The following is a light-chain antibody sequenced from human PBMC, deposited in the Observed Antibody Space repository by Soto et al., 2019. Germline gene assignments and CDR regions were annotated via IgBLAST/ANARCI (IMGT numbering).Light chain of an antibody. CDR3: SSYTFSTLF. CDR1: SSDVDTYIY. V-gene: IGLV2-14*03. Sequence: QSALTQPASVSGSPGQSITISCTGTSSDVDTYIYLSWYQQHPVKAPKLIIYDVTNRPPGVSNRSSGSKSGNTASLTISGLQTEDEADYSCSSYTFSTLFFATVTKLTVL. CDR2: DVT. J-gene: IGLJ1*01.